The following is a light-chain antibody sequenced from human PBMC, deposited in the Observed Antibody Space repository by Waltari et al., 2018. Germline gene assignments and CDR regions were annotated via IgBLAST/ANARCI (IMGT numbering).Light chain of an antibody. V-gene: IGKV1-39*01. Sequence: TCRASQSVIYYLKWYQQKAGQAPKLLIYVASSFETGVPSRFSGSGSGTDFTLTISNLQPEDFSTYLCQQTYNAPLTFGGGTKVEIK. J-gene: IGKJ4*01. CDR2: VAS. CDR3: QQTYNAPLT. CDR1: QSVIYY.